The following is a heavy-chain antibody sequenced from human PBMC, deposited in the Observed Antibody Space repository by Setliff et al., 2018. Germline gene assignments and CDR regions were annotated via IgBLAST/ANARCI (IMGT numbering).Heavy chain of an antibody. Sequence: GVLRLSCAASGFTFSSYAMHWVRQAPGKGLEYVSAISSNGGSTYYADSVKGRFTISRDNSKNTLYLQMGSLRAEDMAVYYCARSGLSGYYPSDYWGQGTLVTVSS. CDR2: ISSNGGST. V-gene: IGHV3-64*02. J-gene: IGHJ4*02. D-gene: IGHD3-22*01. CDR3: ARSGLSGYYPSDY. CDR1: GFTFSSYA.